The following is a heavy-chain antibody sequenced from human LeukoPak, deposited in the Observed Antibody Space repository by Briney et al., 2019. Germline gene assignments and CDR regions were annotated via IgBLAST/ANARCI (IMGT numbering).Heavy chain of an antibody. V-gene: IGHV4-34*01. CDR3: ARGDRTVTATNFDY. J-gene: IGHJ4*02. Sequence: SETLSLTCVVYGGSFSGYYWSWIRQPPGKGLEWIGEINHSGSTNYNPSLKSRVTISVDTSKNQFSLKLSSVTAADTAVYYCARGDRTVTATNFDYWGQGTLVTVSS. CDR1: GGSFSGYY. CDR2: INHSGST. D-gene: IGHD4-17*01.